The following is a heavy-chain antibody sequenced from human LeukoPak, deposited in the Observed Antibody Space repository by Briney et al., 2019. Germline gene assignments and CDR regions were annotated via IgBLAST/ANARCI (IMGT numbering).Heavy chain of an antibody. CDR1: GDSISTDYC. CDR3: ARGIDAYKVGNK. V-gene: IGHV4-38-2*02. D-gene: IGHD5-24*01. Sequence: SETLSLTCTVSGDSISTDYCWTWIRQPPGKGPEWVGTIYNADNTYYNPSLTSRVTISMDTSKNQFSLKVTSVTAADTAVYFCARGIDAYKVGNKWGQGFLVTVSS. J-gene: IGHJ4*02. CDR2: IYNADNT.